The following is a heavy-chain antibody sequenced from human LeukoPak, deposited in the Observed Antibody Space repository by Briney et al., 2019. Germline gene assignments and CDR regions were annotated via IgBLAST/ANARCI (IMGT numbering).Heavy chain of an antibody. CDR2: ISFSGSLT. J-gene: IGHJ4*02. CDR3: AKATEPCTGASCYTGDY. CDR1: GFPLRHYA. Sequence: PGGSLRLSCLASGFPLRHYAMNWVRQAPGKGLEWVSAISFSGSLTYYADSVTGRFTISRDNSKNTLCLQMNSLRAEDKAVYNCAKATEPCTGASCYTGDYWGQGTLVNVSS. V-gene: IGHV3-23*01. D-gene: IGHD2-8*02.